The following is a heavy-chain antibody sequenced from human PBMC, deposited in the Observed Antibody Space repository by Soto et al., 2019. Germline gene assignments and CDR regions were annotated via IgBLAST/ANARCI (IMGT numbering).Heavy chain of an antibody. CDR1: GYIFTSYH. J-gene: IGHJ1*01. V-gene: IGHV1-46*04. Sequence: QVQLVQSGAEVKKPGASVKVSCKASGYIFTSYHMHWVRQAPGQGLEWMGIINPSGGFTTYAQKLKGRVTMTRDTSTSTFYMELNSLRSEDTAVYYCARDGPFQFWGQGTLVTVSS. CDR3: ARDGPFQF. CDR2: INPSGGFT.